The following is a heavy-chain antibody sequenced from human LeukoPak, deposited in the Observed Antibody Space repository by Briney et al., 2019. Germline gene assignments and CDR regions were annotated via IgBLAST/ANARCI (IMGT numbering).Heavy chain of an antibody. CDR1: GGTFSSYA. Sequence: SVKVSCKASGGTFSSYAISWVRQATGQGLEWMGGIIPIFGTANYAQKFQGRVTITTDESTSTAYMELSSLRSEDTAVYYCASGVGATTLDYWGQGTLVTVSS. CDR3: ASGVGATTLDY. CDR2: IIPIFGTA. J-gene: IGHJ4*02. V-gene: IGHV1-69*05. D-gene: IGHD1-26*01.